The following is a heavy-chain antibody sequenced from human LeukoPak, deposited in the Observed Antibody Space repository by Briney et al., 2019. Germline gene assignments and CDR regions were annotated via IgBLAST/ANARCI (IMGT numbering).Heavy chain of an antibody. J-gene: IGHJ4*02. V-gene: IGHV3-7*01. CDR3: ARKGLPDY. CDR2: IKQDGSEK. CDR1: GFTFRSYW. Sequence: LPGGSLRLSCAASGFTFRSYWMSWVRQAPGKGLEWVANIKQDGSEKYYVDSVKGRFIISRDNAKNSLYLQMNSLRAEDTAVYYCARKGLPDYWGQGTLVTVSS.